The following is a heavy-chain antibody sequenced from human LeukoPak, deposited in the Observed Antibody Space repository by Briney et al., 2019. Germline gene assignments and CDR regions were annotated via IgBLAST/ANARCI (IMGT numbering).Heavy chain of an antibody. CDR1: GYTFTNYG. D-gene: IGHD5-18*01. Sequence: ASVKVSCKASGYTFTNYGISWVRLAPGQGLEWMGWISTYNGNTNYAQKLQGRVTMTTDTSTSTAYMELRSLRSDNTAVYYCARVDTAMNYWGQGTLVTVSS. CDR2: ISTYNGNT. V-gene: IGHV1-18*01. J-gene: IGHJ4*02. CDR3: ARVDTAMNY.